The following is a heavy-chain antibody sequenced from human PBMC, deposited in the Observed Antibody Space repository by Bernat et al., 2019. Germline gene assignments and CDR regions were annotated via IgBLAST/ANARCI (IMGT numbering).Heavy chain of an antibody. D-gene: IGHD4-11*01. CDR1: VGSISSGDYY. CDR3: ARDNNDSKGEDYYDYGMDV. Sequence: QVQLQESGPGLVKPSQTLSLTCTVSVGSISSGDYYWSWIRQPPGKGLEWIGYIYYSGSTYYNPSLKSRVTISVDTSKNQFSQKLSSVTAADTAVDYCARDNNDSKGEDYYDYGMDVWDQGTTVTVSS. V-gene: IGHV4-30-4*01. J-gene: IGHJ6*02. CDR2: IYYSGST.